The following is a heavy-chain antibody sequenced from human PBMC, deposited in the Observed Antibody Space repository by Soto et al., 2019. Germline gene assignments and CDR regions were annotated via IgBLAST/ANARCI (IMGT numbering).Heavy chain of an antibody. CDR1: GFTFTRYS. V-gene: IGHV3-21*06. CDR3: ARESEDLTSNFDY. J-gene: IGHJ4*02. Sequence: GGSLRLSCAASGFTFTRYSMNWVRQAPGKGLEWVSSISSTTNYIYYGDSMKGRFTISRDNGKNSLYLEIHSLRAEDTAVYYCARESEDLTSNFDYWGQGTLVTVSS. CDR2: ISSTTNYI.